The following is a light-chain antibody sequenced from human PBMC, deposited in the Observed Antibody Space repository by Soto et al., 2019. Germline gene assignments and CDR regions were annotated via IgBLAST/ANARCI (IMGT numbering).Light chain of an antibody. CDR1: QSISTY. J-gene: IGKJ1*01. Sequence: DIQMTQSPSSLSASLGDRVTITCRASQSISTYLHWYQQTPGKPPELLIYAASNLQSGVPSRFIGGGSGTDFTLTISSLQPEDFATYYCQQGYSAPWTFGQGTKVEIK. V-gene: IGKV1-39*01. CDR3: QQGYSAPWT. CDR2: AAS.